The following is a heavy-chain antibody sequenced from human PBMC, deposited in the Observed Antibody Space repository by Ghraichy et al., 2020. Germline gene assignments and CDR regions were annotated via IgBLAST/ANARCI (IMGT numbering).Heavy chain of an antibody. J-gene: IGHJ6*02. CDR1: GGSISSYY. V-gene: IGHV4-59*12. Sequence: SQTLSLTCTVSGGSISSYYWSWIRQPPGKGLEWIGYIYYSGSTNYNPSLKSRVTISVDTSKNQFSMKLSSVTAADTAVYYCARGLSGKLELRYYYYGMDVWGQGTTVTVSS. D-gene: IGHD1-7*01. CDR3: ARGLSGKLELRYYYYGMDV. CDR2: IYYSGST.